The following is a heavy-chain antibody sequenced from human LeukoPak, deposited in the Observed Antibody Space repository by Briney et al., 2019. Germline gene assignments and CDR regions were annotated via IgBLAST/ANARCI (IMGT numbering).Heavy chain of an antibody. J-gene: IGHJ4*02. CDR1: GGTFSSYA. V-gene: IGHV1-69*06. Sequence: SVKVSCKASGGTFSSYAISWVRQAPGQGPEWIGGIIPSSGTAKYAQKLQGRVTISADRSTGTAYMELSSLSYEDTAVYYCAGSYNTYYAQDYWGQGALVTVSS. CDR2: IIPSSGTA. CDR3: AGSYNTYYAQDY. D-gene: IGHD1-14*01.